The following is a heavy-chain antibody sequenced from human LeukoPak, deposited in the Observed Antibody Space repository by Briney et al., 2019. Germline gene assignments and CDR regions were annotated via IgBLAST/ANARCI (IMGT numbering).Heavy chain of an antibody. J-gene: IGHJ6*02. CDR1: GGSISGSSYY. D-gene: IGHD4-11*01. CDR2: IYYSGST. V-gene: IGHV4-39*07. Sequence: PSETLSLTCTVSGGSISGSSYYWGWIRQPPGKGLEWIGSIYYSGSTYYNPSLKSRVTISVDTSKNQFSLKLSSVTAADTAVYYCARETTNYYYGMDVWGQGTTVTVSS. CDR3: ARETTNYYYGMDV.